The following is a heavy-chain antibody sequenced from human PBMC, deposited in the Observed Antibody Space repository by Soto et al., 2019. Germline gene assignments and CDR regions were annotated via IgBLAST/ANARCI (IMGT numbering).Heavy chain of an antibody. CDR1: GGSISSYY. CDR3: ARDKVNIGVDGIHYFYGMDV. V-gene: IGHV4-59*01. Sequence: SETLSLTCTVSGGSISSYYWSWIRQPPGKGLEWIGYIYYSGSTKYNPSLKSRVTISVDTSKNQFSLKLSSVTAADTAVYYCARDKVNIGVDGIHYFYGMDVWGQGTTVTVSS. D-gene: IGHD6-19*01. CDR2: IYYSGST. J-gene: IGHJ6*02.